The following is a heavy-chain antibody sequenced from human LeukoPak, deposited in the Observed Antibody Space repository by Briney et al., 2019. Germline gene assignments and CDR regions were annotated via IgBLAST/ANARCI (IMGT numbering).Heavy chain of an antibody. CDR3: ASLHHYYDRGNWFDP. J-gene: IGHJ5*02. V-gene: IGHV4-34*01. D-gene: IGHD3-22*01. Sequence: PSETLSLTCAVYGGSFSGYYWSWLRQPPGKGLEWIGEINHSGSTNYNPSLKSRVTISVDTSKNQFSLKLSSVTAADTAVYYCASLHHYYDRGNWFDPWGQGTLVTVSS. CDR1: GGSFSGYY. CDR2: INHSGST.